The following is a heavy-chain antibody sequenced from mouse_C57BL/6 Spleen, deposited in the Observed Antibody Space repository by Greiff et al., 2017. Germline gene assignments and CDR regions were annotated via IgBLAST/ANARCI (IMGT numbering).Heavy chain of an antibody. D-gene: IGHD1-2*01. CDR3: VRGTTAPYYFDY. Sequence: EVQLVESGGGLVQPKGSLKLSCAASGFTFNTYAMHWVRPAQGKGLEWVARIRSKSSNYATYYAASVKDSFTISRDDSQSILDLQMNNLKTEDSAIYYWVRGTTAPYYFDYWGQGTTLTVSS. CDR2: IRSKSSNYAT. J-gene: IGHJ2*01. CDR1: GFTFNTYA. V-gene: IGHV10-3*01.